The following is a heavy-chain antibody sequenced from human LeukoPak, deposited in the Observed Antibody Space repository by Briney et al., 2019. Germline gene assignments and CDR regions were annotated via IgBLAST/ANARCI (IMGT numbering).Heavy chain of an antibody. D-gene: IGHD6-19*01. Sequence: SETLSLTCTVSGGSISSYYWSWIRQPPGKGLEWIGYIYYSGSTNYNPSLKSRVTISVDTSKNQFSLKLSSVTAADTAVYYCARGGMAVAQIDYWGQGTLVTVSS. V-gene: IGHV4-59*01. J-gene: IGHJ4*02. CDR1: GGSISSYY. CDR2: IYYSGST. CDR3: ARGGMAVAQIDY.